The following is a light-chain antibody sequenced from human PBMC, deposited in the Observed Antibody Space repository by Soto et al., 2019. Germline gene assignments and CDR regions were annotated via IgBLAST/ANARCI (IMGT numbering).Light chain of an antibody. Sequence: EIVLTQSPGTLSLSPGERATLSCRASQSVSSSYLAWYQQKPDQAPRLLIYGPSSRATGIPDRFSGSGSGTDLTLTISRMEPEDFAVYYCQQYGRAPRTCGQGTKLEIK. J-gene: IGKJ2*01. CDR3: QQYGRAPRT. CDR2: GPS. V-gene: IGKV3-20*01. CDR1: QSVSSSY.